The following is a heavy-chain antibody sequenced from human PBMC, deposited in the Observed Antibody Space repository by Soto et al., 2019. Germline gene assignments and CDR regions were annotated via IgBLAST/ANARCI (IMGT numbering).Heavy chain of an antibody. D-gene: IGHD1-26*01. Sequence: GGSLRLSWAASGFTFSSYGMHWVRLAQGKGLEWVAVISYDGSNKYYADSVKGRFTISRDNSKNTLYLHMNSLRAEDTAVYYCAKEAVYSGNDYNWFDPWGQGTLVSVS. CDR1: GFTFSSYG. V-gene: IGHV3-30*18. J-gene: IGHJ5*02. CDR2: ISYDGSNK. CDR3: AKEAVYSGNDYNWFDP.